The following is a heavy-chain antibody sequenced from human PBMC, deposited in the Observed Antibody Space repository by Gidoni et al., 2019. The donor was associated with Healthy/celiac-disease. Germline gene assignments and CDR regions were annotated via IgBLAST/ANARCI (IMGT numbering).Heavy chain of an antibody. CDR1: GFTFSSYW. Sequence: EVQLVESGGGLVQPGGSLRLYCAASGFTFSSYWMHWVRQAPGKGLVWVSRINSDGSSTSYADSVKGRFTISRDNAKNTLYLQMNSLRAEDTAVYYCARDSYDILTGYATDYWGQGTLVTVSS. CDR3: ARDSYDILTGYATDY. V-gene: IGHV3-74*01. J-gene: IGHJ4*02. D-gene: IGHD3-9*01. CDR2: INSDGSST.